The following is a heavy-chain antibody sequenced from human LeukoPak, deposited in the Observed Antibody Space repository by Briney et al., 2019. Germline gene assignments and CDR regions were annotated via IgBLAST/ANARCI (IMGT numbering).Heavy chain of an antibody. CDR3: ARQSTGILTGYYRGGYYFDY. D-gene: IGHD3-9*01. CDR2: IYYSGST. CDR1: GGSFSSGSYY. J-gene: IGHJ4*02. Sequence: SETLSLTCTVSGGSFSSGSYYWSWIRQPPGKGLEWIGYIYYSGSTNYNPSLKSRVTISVDTSKNQFSLKLSSVTAADTAVYYCARQSTGILTGYYRGGYYFDYWGQGTLVTVSS. V-gene: IGHV4-61*01.